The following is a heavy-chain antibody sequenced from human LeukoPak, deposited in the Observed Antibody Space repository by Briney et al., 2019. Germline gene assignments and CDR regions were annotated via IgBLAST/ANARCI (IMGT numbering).Heavy chain of an antibody. CDR2: ISGSGGST. J-gene: IGHJ4*02. D-gene: IGHD2-15*01. CDR1: GFTFSSYA. CDR3: AKGGCSGGSCYSVLSPFDY. Sequence: GGSLRLSCAASGFTFSSYAMSWVRQAPGKGLEWVSAISGSGGSTYYADSVKGRFTISRDNSKNTLYLQMNSLRAEDTAVYYCAKGGCSGGSCYSVLSPFDYWGQGILVTVSS. V-gene: IGHV3-23*01.